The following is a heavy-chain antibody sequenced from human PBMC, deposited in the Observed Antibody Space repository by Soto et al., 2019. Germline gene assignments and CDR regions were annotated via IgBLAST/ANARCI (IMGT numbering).Heavy chain of an antibody. J-gene: IGHJ4*02. CDR3: ARATYYDILTGYFGVSDVDY. V-gene: IGHV1-46*01. Sequence: ASVKVSCKASGYTFTSYYMHWVRQAPGQGLEWMGIINPSGGSTSYAQKFQGRVTMTRDTSTSTVYMELSSLRSEDTAVYYCARATYYDILTGYFGVSDVDYWGQGTLVTVSS. D-gene: IGHD3-9*01. CDR2: INPSGGST. CDR1: GYTFTSYY.